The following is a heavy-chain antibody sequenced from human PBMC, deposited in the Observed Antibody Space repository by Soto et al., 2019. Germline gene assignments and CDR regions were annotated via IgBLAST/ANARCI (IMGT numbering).Heavy chain of an antibody. CDR2: IYSGGST. Sequence: EVQLVESGGGLVQPGGSLRLSCAASGFTVSSYYMSWVRQAPGKGLEWVSVIYSGGSTYYADSVKGRFTISRHNSKNTLYLQMNSLRAEDTAVYYGARGGDLMLHWYFDLWGRGTLVTVSS. CDR3: ARGGDLMLHWYFDL. J-gene: IGHJ2*01. V-gene: IGHV3-53*04. D-gene: IGHD3-16*01. CDR1: GFTVSSYY.